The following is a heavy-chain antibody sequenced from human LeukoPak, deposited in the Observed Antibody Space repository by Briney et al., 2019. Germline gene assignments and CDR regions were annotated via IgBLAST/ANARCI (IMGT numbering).Heavy chain of an antibody. J-gene: IGHJ6*03. Sequence: PSETLSLTCTVSGGSISSYYWSWIRQTPGKGLEWIGYIYYSGSTNYNPSLKSRVTTSVDTSKNQFSLKLSSVTAADTAVYYCARDQEGYCSSTSCPPHYYYYMDVWGKGTTVTVSS. D-gene: IGHD2-2*01. CDR3: ARDQEGYCSSTSCPPHYYYYMDV. CDR2: IYYSGST. CDR1: GGSISSYY. V-gene: IGHV4-59*01.